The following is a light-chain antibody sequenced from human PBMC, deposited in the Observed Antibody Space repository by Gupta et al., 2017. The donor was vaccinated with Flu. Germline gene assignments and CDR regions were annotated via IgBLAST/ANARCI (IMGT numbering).Light chain of an antibody. Sequence: EIVLTQSPATLSLSPGERATLSCRASQSVSNYLVWYQQKPGQAPRVLIYDAFKRATGIPARFSGSGSGTDFTLTISSLEPEDFAVYYCQQRSNWPLVTFGPGTKVDIK. J-gene: IGKJ3*01. CDR1: QSVSNY. CDR2: DAF. CDR3: QQRSNWPLVT. V-gene: IGKV3-11*01.